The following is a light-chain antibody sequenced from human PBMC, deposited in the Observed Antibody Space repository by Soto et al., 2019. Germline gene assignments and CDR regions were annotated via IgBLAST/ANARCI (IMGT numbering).Light chain of an antibody. CDR3: AAWDDSLNGPV. CDR2: SNI. J-gene: IGLJ3*02. V-gene: IGLV1-44*01. CDR1: TSNIGSNT. Sequence: QLVLTQPPSASGTPGQRVTISCSGSTSNIGSNTVNWYQQLPGTAPKLLIYSNIQRPSGVPDRFSGSRSDTSASLAISVLQSEDEAEYYCAAWDDSLNGPVFGGGTKVTVL.